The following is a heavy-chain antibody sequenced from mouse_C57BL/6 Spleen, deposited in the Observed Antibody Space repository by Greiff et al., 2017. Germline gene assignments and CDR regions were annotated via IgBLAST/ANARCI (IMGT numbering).Heavy chain of an antibody. Sequence: VKLQQSGPELVKPGASVKISCKASGYAFSSSWMNWVKQRPGKGLEWIGRIYPGDGDTNYNGKFKGKATLTADKSSSTAYMQLSSLTSEDSAVYFCALYGNYDYAMDYWGQGTSVTVSS. J-gene: IGHJ4*01. CDR2: IYPGDGDT. CDR1: GYAFSSSW. CDR3: ALYGNYDYAMDY. D-gene: IGHD2-1*01. V-gene: IGHV1-82*01.